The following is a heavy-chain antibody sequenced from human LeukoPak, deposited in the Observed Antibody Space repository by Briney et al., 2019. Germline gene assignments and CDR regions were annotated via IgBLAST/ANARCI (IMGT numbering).Heavy chain of an antibody. Sequence: GGSLRLSCAASGFTFSSYAMSWVRQAPWKGLEWVSAISGSGGSTYYADSVKGRFTISRDNSKNTLYLQMNSLRAEDTAVYYCAKALVLCGYYYKCSHATYYGMDVWGQGTTVTVSS. CDR2: ISGSGGST. CDR3: AKALVLCGYYYKCSHATYYGMDV. V-gene: IGHV3-23*01. D-gene: IGHD3-22*01. J-gene: IGHJ6*02. CDR1: GFTFSSYA.